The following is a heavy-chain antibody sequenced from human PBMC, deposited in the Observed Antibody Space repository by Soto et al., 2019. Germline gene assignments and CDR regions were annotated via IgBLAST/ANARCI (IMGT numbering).Heavy chain of an antibody. CDR2: IIPILGIA. V-gene: IGHV1-69*02. CDR1: GGTFSSYT. CDR3: ARAGGYSGYDFDY. J-gene: IGHJ4*02. D-gene: IGHD5-12*01. Sequence: QVQLVQSGAEVKKPGSSVKVSCKASGGTFSSYTISWVRQAPGQGLEWMGRIIPILGIANYAQKFQGRVTMTADKSTSTAYMELSSLRSEDTAVYYCARAGGYSGYDFDYWGQGTLVTVSS.